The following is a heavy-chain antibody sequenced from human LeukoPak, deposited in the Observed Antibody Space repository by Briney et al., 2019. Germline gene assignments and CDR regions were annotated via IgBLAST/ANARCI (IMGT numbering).Heavy chain of an antibody. J-gene: IGHJ4*02. CDR3: ARDRAGAIAY. Sequence: GGSLRLSCAASGFTFSSYGMNWVRQAPGKGLEWVSYISSSSSTIYYADSVKGRFTISRDNAKNSLYLQMNSLRAEDTAVYYWARDRAGAIAYGGQEPLVTVPS. CDR1: GFTFSSYG. V-gene: IGHV3-48*01. CDR2: ISSSSSTI. D-gene: IGHD3-10*01.